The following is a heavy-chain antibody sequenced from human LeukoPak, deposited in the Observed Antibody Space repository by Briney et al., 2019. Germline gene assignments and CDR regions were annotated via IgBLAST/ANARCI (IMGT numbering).Heavy chain of an antibody. CDR2: ISSSGSTI. D-gene: IGHD3-22*01. CDR3: AGEYYYDSSSYYRGSWFDP. V-gene: IGHV3-11*01. Sequence: MPGGSLRLSCAASGFTFSDYYMSWIRQAPGKGLEWVSYISSSGSTIYYADSVKGRFTISRDNAKNSLYLQMNSLRAEDTAVYYCAGEYYYDSSSYYRGSWFDPWGQGTLVTVSS. CDR1: GFTFSDYY. J-gene: IGHJ5*02.